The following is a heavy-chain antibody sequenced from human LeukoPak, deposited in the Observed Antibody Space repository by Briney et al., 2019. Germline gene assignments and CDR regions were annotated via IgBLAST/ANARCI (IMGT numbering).Heavy chain of an antibody. V-gene: IGHV1-18*01. CDR3: AKDWHILTGRNCFDP. Sequence: ASVKVSCKASGYTFNNYGISWVRQAPGQGLEWMGWVSSYNGDTNYAQKFQGRVTMSTDTSTNTAYMELRSLRFDDTAIYYCAKDWHILTGRNCFDPWGQGTLVTVSS. CDR2: VSSYNGDT. CDR1: GYTFNNYG. D-gene: IGHD3-9*01. J-gene: IGHJ5*02.